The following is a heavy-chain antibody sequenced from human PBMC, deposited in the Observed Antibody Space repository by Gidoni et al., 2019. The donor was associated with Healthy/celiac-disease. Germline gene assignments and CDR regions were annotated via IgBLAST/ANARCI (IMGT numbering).Heavy chain of an antibody. Sequence: QVQLVESGGGVVQPGRSLRLSCAASGFTFSSYGMHWVRQAPGKGLEWVAVISYDGSNKYYADSVKGRFTISRDNSKNTLYLQMNSLRAEDTAVYYCAKSGDFWSGYYLDYWGQGTLVTVSS. J-gene: IGHJ4*02. CDR3: AKSGDFWSGYYLDY. CDR2: ISYDGSNK. CDR1: GFTFSSYG. V-gene: IGHV3-30*18. D-gene: IGHD3-3*01.